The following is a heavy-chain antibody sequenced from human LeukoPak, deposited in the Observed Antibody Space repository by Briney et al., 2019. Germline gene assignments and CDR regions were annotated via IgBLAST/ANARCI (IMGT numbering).Heavy chain of an antibody. CDR3: AQAWRWLQLNY. J-gene: IGHJ4*02. CDR1: GFTFSSYG. CDR2: ISYDGSNK. Sequence: GGSLRLSCAASGFTFSSYGMHWVRQAPGKGLEWVAVISYDGSNKYYADSVKGRFTISRDNSMNTLYLQMNSLRDEDTAVYYCAQAWRWLQLNYWGQGTLVTVSP. D-gene: IGHD5-24*01. V-gene: IGHV3-30*18.